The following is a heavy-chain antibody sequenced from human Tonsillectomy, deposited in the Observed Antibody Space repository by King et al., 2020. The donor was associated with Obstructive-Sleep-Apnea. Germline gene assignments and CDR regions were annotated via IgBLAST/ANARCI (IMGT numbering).Heavy chain of an antibody. CDR2: IYYSGST. V-gene: IGHV4-31*03. D-gene: IGHD5-12*01. J-gene: IGHJ5*02. Sequence: LQLQESGPGLVKPSQTLSLTGTVSGGSISSGGYYWSWIRQHPGKGLEWIGYIYYSGSTYYNPSLKSRVTISVDTSKNQFSLKLSSVTAADTAVYYCAREIIVATIRAPNWFDPWGQGTLVTVSS. CDR1: GGSISSGGYY. CDR3: AREIIVATIRAPNWFDP.